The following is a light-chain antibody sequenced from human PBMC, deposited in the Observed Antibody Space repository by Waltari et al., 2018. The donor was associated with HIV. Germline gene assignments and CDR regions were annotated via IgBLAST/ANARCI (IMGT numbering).Light chain of an antibody. V-gene: IGLV1-47*01. CDR2: RNN. CDR1: SSNLGRNF. J-gene: IGLJ2*01. Sequence: QSVLTQPPSASGTPGQRVTISCSGSSSNLGRNFVYWYQQLPETAPKLRIYRNNQRPSGVPDRFSGSKSGTSASLAISGLRSEDEADYYCAAWDDSLSVVFGGGTKLTVL. CDR3: AAWDDSLSVV.